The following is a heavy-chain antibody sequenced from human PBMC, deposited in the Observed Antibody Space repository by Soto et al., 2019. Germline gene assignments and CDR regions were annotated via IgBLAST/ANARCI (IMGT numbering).Heavy chain of an antibody. CDR2: ISGSGGST. CDR3: AKRVSGSYPDCNLDY. CDR1: GFTFSSYA. D-gene: IGHD1-26*01. V-gene: IGHV3-23*01. Sequence: EVQLLESGGGLVQPGGSLRLSCAASGFTFSSYAMTWVRQAPGKGLEWVSAISGSGGSTYYADSVKGRFTISRDNSRNTLYVKIKSLRAEDTAVYYCAKRVSGSYPDCNLDYWGQGTLVTVSS. J-gene: IGHJ4*02.